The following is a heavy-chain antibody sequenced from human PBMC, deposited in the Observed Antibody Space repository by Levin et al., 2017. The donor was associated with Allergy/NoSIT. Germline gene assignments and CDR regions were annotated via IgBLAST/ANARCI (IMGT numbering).Heavy chain of an antibody. Sequence: PSETLSLTCTVSGGSISSSSYYWGWIRQPPGKGLEWIGSIYYSGSTYYNPSLKSRVTISVDTSKNQFSLKLSSVTAADTAVYYCAREKWVAAAGSFDYWGQGTLVTVSS. CDR2: IYYSGST. D-gene: IGHD6-13*01. J-gene: IGHJ4*02. V-gene: IGHV4-39*07. CDR1: GGSISSSSYY. CDR3: AREKWVAAAGSFDY.